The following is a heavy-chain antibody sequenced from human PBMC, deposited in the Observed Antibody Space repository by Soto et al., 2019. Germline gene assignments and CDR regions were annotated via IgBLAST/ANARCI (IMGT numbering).Heavy chain of an antibody. CDR1: GGSVSNYSYY. D-gene: IGHD3-10*02. CDR3: ARDGLQLWSGNYYYYYGMDV. CDR2: IYYSGST. V-gene: IGHV4-61*01. Sequence: QVQLQESGPGLVKPSETLSLTCTVSGGSVSNYSYYWSWIRQPPGKGLEWIGYIYYSGSTNYNPSLKSRVTISIDTSKNQFSLKLSSVTAADTAVYYCARDGLQLWSGNYYYYYGMDVWGQGTTVTVSS. J-gene: IGHJ6*02.